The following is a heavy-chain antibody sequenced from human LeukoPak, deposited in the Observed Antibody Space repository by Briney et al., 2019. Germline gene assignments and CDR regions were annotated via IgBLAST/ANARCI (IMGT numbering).Heavy chain of an antibody. D-gene: IGHD1-14*01. CDR3: AKPARTDYTDY. V-gene: IGHV3-23*01. CDR1: GFTFSSYA. J-gene: IGHJ4*02. CDR2: NGSGGST. Sequence: GTLRLSCAASGFTFSSYAMNWVRQAPGKGREWVSGNGSGGSTYYAGSVKGRFTISRDNSKNTLYLQMISLRAEDTAVYYCAKPARTDYTDYWGQGTLVTVSS.